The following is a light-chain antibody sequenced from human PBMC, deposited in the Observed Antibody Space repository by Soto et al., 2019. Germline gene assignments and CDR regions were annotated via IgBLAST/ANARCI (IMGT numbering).Light chain of an antibody. CDR1: DSVSSRY. J-gene: IGKJ2*01. V-gene: IGKV3-15*01. CDR3: QHYTYWPYT. CDR2: DAS. Sequence: SPAALYLSTGESATIHCSASDSVSSRYLEWYQQKPGKAPRLLIYDASTRATGVPARFSGSGSGTDFTLTISSLQSEDFEIYYCQHYTYWPYTFGQGTKVDIK.